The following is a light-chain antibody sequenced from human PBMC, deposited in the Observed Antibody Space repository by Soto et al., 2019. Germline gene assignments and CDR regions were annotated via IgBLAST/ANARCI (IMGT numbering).Light chain of an antibody. V-gene: IGKV3D-15*01. CDR3: HHYSNWPPYT. J-gene: IGKJ2*01. Sequence: EVVMTQSPATLSVSPGERATLSCRTSQSVLNNLAWYQSKPGQAPRLFIFGASTRAAGIPARFSGSGSATEFTLTISSLQSEDSAVYYCHHYSNWPPYTFGPGTRLEIK. CDR1: QSVLNN. CDR2: GAS.